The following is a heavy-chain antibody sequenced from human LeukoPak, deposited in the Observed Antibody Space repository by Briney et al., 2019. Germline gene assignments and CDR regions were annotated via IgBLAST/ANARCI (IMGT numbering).Heavy chain of an antibody. D-gene: IGHD4-17*01. CDR2: ISSSGGST. CDR3: ARESTVTHSFDY. Sequence: GGPLTLSCAASGFTFSSYAMHWLRQSPGKGLECVSSISSSGGSTYYADSVKGRFTISRDNSKNTLYLQMGSLRAEDMAVYYCARESTVTHSFDYWGQGTLVTISS. CDR1: GFTFSSYA. V-gene: IGHV3-64*02. J-gene: IGHJ4*02.